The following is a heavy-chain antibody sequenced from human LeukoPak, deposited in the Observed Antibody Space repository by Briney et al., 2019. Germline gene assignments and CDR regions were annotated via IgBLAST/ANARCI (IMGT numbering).Heavy chain of an antibody. CDR3: ASGYIYGYHY. D-gene: IGHD5-18*01. V-gene: IGHV3-33*01. J-gene: IGHJ4*02. Sequence: GRPLRLPCAAPGFTFTSYGMHWVRQAPGKGLEWDAVIWYDGSNKYYADAMMGRFTISRDNFKNTLYLQMNSLRAEDTAVYYCASGYIYGYHYWGQGTLVTVSS. CDR1: GFTFTSYG. CDR2: IWYDGSNK.